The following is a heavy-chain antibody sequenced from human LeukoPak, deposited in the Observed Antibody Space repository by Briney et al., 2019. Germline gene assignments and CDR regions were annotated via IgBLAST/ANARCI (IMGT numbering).Heavy chain of an antibody. V-gene: IGHV3-7*03. Sequence: GGSLRLSCEASGFTFSSNVMCWVRQAPGNGPEWVSHIKEDESVTNYVDSVKGRFTISRDKAKNAWYLQMNSLRGPDTAGYKCARVGSGSSYRPFDYGGQGTLVTVSS. CDR1: GFTFSSNV. J-gene: IGHJ4*02. D-gene: IGHD3-10*01. CDR3: ARVGSGSSYRPFDY. CDR2: IKEDESVT.